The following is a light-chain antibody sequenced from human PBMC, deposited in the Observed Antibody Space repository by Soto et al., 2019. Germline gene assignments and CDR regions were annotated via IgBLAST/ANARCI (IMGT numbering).Light chain of an antibody. J-gene: IGLJ1*01. CDR2: EVS. V-gene: IGLV2-14*01. CDR3: SSYTSSNYV. CDR1: SSDVGGYNY. Sequence: QSVLTQPASLSGSPGQSITISCTGTSSDVGGYNYVSWYQQHPGKAPKLMIYEVSNRPSGVSNRFSGSKSGNTASLTISGLQAEDEADYYCSSYTSSNYVFGTGTKVTVL.